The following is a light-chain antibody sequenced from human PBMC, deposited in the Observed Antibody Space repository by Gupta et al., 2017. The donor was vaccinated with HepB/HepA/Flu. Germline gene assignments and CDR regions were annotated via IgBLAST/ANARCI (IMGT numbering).Light chain of an antibody. CDR2: DAS. J-gene: IGKJ4*01. CDR1: QSISIY. Sequence: EIVFTQSPATLSLAPGERATLSCRASQSISIYLAWYQQKPGQAPRLLMYDASNRATGIPARFSGSGSGTDFTLTISSLEPEDFAVYYCQQRGSWPLTFGGGTKVEI. CDR3: QQRGSWPLT. V-gene: IGKV3-11*01.